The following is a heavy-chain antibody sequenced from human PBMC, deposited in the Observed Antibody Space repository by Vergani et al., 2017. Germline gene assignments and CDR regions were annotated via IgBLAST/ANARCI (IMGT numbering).Heavy chain of an antibody. Sequence: QVQLVESGGGVVQPGGSLRLSCAESGFTFSSYGMHWVRKAQGKGRCWVAFIRYDGSNKYYADSVKGRFTISRDNSTNTLYLQMNSLSAADTDVYYCAKDQGDYYDSSGYYYYWGQGTLVTVSS. CDR1: GFTFSSYG. CDR2: IRYDGSNK. D-gene: IGHD3-22*01. V-gene: IGHV3-30*02. CDR3: AKDQGDYYDSSGYYYY. J-gene: IGHJ4*02.